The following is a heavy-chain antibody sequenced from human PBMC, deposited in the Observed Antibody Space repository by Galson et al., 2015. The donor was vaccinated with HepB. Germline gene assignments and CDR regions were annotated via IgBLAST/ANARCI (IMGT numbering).Heavy chain of an antibody. J-gene: IGHJ4*02. V-gene: IGHV3-73*01. CDR2: IRRKDRNYAT. CDR3: TRQGDTIDY. D-gene: IGHD3-16*01. Sequence: SLRLSCATSGFTLNIYDMIWVRQASGKGLEWVGYIRRKDRNYATAYAESVEGRFTISRDESMNTAYLQMNSLKTEDTAVYYCTRQGDTIDYWGQGTRVTVSS. CDR1: GFTLNIYD.